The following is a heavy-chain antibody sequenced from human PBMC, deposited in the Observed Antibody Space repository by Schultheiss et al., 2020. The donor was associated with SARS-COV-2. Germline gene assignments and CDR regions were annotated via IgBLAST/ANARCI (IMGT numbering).Heavy chain of an antibody. Sequence: SQTLSLTCTVSGGSISSYYWSWIRQPPGKGLEWIGYIYYSGSTNYNPSLKSRVTISVDTSKNQFSLKLSSVTAADTAVYYCARGSRDTAMAAFGYWGQGTLVTVPQ. J-gene: IGHJ4*02. D-gene: IGHD5-18*01. V-gene: IGHV4-59*08. CDR3: ARGSRDTAMAAFGY. CDR1: GGSISSYY. CDR2: IYYSGST.